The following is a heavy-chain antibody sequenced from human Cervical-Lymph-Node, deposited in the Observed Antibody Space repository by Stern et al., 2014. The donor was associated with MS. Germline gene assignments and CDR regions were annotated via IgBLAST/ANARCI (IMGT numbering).Heavy chain of an antibody. V-gene: IGHV4-61*01. CDR1: GGSVSSGSYY. D-gene: IGHD6-13*01. CDR2: IYYSGST. Sequence: QVQLQESGPGLVKPSETLSLTCTVSGGSVSSGSYYWSWIRQPPGKGREWIGYIYYSGSTNYNPSLKSRVTISVDTSKNQFSLKLSSVTAADTAVYYCARSSSSWHILLDYWGQGTLVTVSS. CDR3: ARSSSSWHILLDY. J-gene: IGHJ4*02.